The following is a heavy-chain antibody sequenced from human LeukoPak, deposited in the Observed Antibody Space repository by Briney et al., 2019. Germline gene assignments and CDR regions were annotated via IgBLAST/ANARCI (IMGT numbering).Heavy chain of an antibody. Sequence: ASPCVSCKASGDTFTRYGISWGPEAPGHGGGWRGWISAYIGNTNYAQTLQGRVTMPTETSTSTAYMALRSLRSHHTTGYFCAWIVLPCQWLADFDYWGQGTLVTVSA. J-gene: IGHJ4*02. CDR1: GDTFTRYG. CDR3: AWIVLPCQWLADFDY. D-gene: IGHD6-19*01. CDR2: ISAYIGNT. V-gene: IGHV1-18*01.